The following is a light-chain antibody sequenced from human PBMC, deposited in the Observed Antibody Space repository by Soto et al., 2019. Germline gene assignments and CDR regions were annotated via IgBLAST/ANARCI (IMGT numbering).Light chain of an antibody. J-gene: IGLJ2*01. V-gene: IGLV4-69*01. Sequence: QPVLTQSPSASASLGASVKLTCTLSSGHSSYVIAWHQQQPEKGPRYLMKLNSDGSHTKGDGIPDRFSGSSSGAERYLTISILQSEDEADYYCQTWVTGIQVFGGGTKLTVL. CDR3: QTWVTGIQV. CDR1: SGHSSYV. CDR2: LNSDGSH.